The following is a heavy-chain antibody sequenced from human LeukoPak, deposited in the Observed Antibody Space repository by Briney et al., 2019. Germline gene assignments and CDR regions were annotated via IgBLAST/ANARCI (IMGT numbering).Heavy chain of an antibody. J-gene: IGHJ4*02. CDR2: IYYSGST. V-gene: IGHV4-39*07. Sequence: SETLSLTCTVSGGSISSSSYYWGWIRQPPGKGREWIGSIYYSGSTYYNPSLKSRVTISVDTSKNQFSRKLSSVTAAHTAVYYCASEIRITMVGASVFDYWGPGTLVTVSS. CDR3: ASEIRITMVGASVFDY. D-gene: IGHD3-10*01. CDR1: GGSISSSSYY.